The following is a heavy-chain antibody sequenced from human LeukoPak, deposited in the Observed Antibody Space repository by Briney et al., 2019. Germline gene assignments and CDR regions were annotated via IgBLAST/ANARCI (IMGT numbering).Heavy chain of an antibody. CDR2: ISYDGSNK. CDR1: GFTFSSYG. Sequence: HSGGSLRLSCAASGFTFSSYGMHWVRQAPGKGLEWVAVISYDGSNKYYADSVKGRFTISRDNSKNTLYLQMNSLRAEDTAVYYCAKDGSSSSSWYFDYWGQGTLVTVSS. D-gene: IGHD6-6*01. V-gene: IGHV3-30*18. J-gene: IGHJ4*02. CDR3: AKDGSSSSSWYFDY.